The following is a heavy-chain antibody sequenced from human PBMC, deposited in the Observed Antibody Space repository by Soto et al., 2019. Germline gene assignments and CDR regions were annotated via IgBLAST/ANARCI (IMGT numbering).Heavy chain of an antibody. J-gene: IGHJ5*02. CDR3: ARWDSSSWYGNWFDP. CDR1: GGSISSYY. CDR2: IYYSGST. V-gene: IGHV4-59*12. Sequence: SETLSLTCTVSGGSISSYYWSWIRQPPGKGLEWIGYIYYSGSTNYNPSLKSRVTISVDKSKNQFSLKLSSVTAADTAVYYCARWDSSSWYGNWFDPRGQGTLVTVSS. D-gene: IGHD6-13*01.